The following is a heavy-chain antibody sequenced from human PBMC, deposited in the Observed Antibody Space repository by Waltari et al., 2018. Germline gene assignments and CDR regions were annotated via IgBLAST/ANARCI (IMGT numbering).Heavy chain of an antibody. V-gene: IGHV4-39*01. CDR2: LYYDGSP. CDR3: ARRGTYYFDY. D-gene: IGHD1-26*01. CDR1: GGSITTASYY. J-gene: IGHJ4*02. Sequence: QLQLQESGPGLVKPSETLSLTCTVSGGSITTASYYWAWIRQSPGKGLEWIGYLYYDGSPYYSPSLKSRVTLSIDTSQNQFSLDLYSATASDTAVYYCARRGTYYFDYWGQGTLVTVSS.